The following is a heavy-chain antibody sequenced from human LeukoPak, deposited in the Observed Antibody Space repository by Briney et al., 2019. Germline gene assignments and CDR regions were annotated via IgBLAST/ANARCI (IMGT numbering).Heavy chain of an antibody. J-gene: IGHJ3*02. D-gene: IGHD5-24*01. Sequence: PSETLSLTCAVYGGSFSGYYWSWIGQPPGKGLEWFGEINHSGSTNYNPSLKSRVTISVDTSKNQFSLKLSSVTAADTAVYYCARVPEMATMSQGAFDIWGQGTMVTVSS. V-gene: IGHV4-34*01. CDR3: ARVPEMATMSQGAFDI. CDR1: GGSFSGYY. CDR2: INHSGST.